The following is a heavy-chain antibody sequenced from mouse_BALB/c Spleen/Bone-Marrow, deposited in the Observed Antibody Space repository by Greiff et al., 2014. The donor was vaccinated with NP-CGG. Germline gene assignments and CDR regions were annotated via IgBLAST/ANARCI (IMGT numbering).Heavy chain of an antibody. V-gene: IGHV1S81*02. CDR3: ARKGADYEDY. CDR1: GYTFTSYW. CDR2: INPSNGRT. J-gene: IGHJ2*01. D-gene: IGHD2-4*01. Sequence: VKLMESGAELVKSGASVKLSCEASGYTFTSYWMHWVKQRPGQGLEWIGEINPSNGRTNYNEKFKTKATLTVDKSSNTAYMQLSRLTSEDSAVYYCARKGADYEDYWGQGTTLTVSS.